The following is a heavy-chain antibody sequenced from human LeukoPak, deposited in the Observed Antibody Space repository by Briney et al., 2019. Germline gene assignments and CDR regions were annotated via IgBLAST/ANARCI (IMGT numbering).Heavy chain of an antibody. J-gene: IGHJ4*02. Sequence: SETLSLTCAVYGGSFSGYYWSWIRQPPGKGLEWIGEINHSGSTNYNPSLKSRVTISVDTSKNQFSLNLSSVTAADTAMYYCARDNLRWPHSEYWGQGTLVTVSS. CDR2: INHSGST. CDR3: ARDNLRWPHSEY. V-gene: IGHV4-34*01. CDR1: GGSFSGYY. D-gene: IGHD4-23*01.